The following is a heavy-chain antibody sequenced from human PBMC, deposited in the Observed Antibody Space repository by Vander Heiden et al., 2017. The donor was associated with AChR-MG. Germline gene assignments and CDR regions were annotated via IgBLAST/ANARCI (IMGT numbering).Heavy chain of an antibody. CDR2: ISSSSSYI. V-gene: IGHV3-21*01. CDR3: ARDWTVPPYNWFDP. CDR1: GFTFSSYS. D-gene: IGHD3-3*01. Sequence: EVQLVESGGGLVKPGGSLRLSCAASGFTFSSYSMNWVRQAPGKGLEWVSSISSSSSYIYYADSVKGRFTISRDNAKNSLYLQMNSLRAEDTAVYYCARDWTVPPYNWFDPWGQGTLGTVSS. J-gene: IGHJ5*02.